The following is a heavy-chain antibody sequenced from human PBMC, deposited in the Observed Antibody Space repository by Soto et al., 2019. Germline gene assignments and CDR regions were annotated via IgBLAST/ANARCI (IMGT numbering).Heavy chain of an antibody. J-gene: IGHJ4*02. CDR3: VAGALPGTYYFGS. D-gene: IGHD2-8*02. CDR1: GFTFSGSA. CDR2: ITSKGHNYAT. Sequence: EVQLVESGGGLVQPGGSLKLSCAASGFTFSGSAMHWVRQASGKGLEWVGRITSKGHNYATAYAASVKGRFTISRDDSKNTAFLQMNSLKTEDTAVFYCVAGALPGTYYFGSWGQGTLVTVSS. V-gene: IGHV3-73*01.